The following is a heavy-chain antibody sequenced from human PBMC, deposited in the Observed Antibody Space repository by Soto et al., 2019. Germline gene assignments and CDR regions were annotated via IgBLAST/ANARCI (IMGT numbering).Heavy chain of an antibody. J-gene: IGHJ4*02. D-gene: IGHD6-13*01. CDR3: ARDVASAPRAFDY. Sequence: SATLSLTCTVSGGSISSYFYIWVRQPPGRGLEWIGSVYYTGTTDYNPSLKSRVTLSVDTSKTQFSLNLRSLSAADTAVYYCARDVASAPRAFDYWGRGILVTVSS. V-gene: IGHV4-59*01. CDR2: VYYTGTT. CDR1: GGSISSYF.